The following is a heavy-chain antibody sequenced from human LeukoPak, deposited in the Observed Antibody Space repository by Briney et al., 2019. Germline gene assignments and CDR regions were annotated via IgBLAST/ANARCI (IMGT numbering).Heavy chain of an antibody. J-gene: IGHJ5*01. CDR1: GGSFSGYY. CDR3: ARGAGWYDS. V-gene: IGHV4-59*01. CDR2: IHYSGGT. D-gene: IGHD6-19*01. Sequence: SETLSLTCAVYGGSFSGYYWSWLRQPPGEGLEWIGYIHYSGGTNYNPSLKSRVTISVDTSKNHFSLKLSSVTAADTALYYCARGAGWYDSWGQGNLVTVSS.